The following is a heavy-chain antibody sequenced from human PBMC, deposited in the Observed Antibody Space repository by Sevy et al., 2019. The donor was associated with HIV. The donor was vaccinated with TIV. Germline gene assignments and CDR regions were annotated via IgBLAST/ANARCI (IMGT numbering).Heavy chain of an antibody. J-gene: IGHJ5*02. CDR3: ARHRAHHDYADP. CDR1: GGSISNGDYY. V-gene: IGHV4-39*01. Sequence: SETLSLTCSVSGGSISNGDYYWAWIRLPPGKGLEWIGSIYYNGDTYYNPSLKSRVTVSVDISKNQFSLRLSSVTAAVTAIYYCARHRAHHDYADPWGQGTLVTVSS. CDR2: IYYNGDT. D-gene: IGHD4-17*01.